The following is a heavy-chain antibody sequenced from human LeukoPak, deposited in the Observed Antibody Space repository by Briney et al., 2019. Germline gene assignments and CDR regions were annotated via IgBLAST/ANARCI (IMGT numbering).Heavy chain of an antibody. D-gene: IGHD6-19*01. CDR2: IYYSGST. J-gene: IGHJ4*02. CDR3: ARHARYSSGWYDLLDY. CDR1: GGSLSSSSYY. Sequence: SETLSLTCTVSGGSLSSSSYYWGWIRQPPGKGLEWIGSIYYSGSTYYNPSLKSRVTISVDTSKNQFSLKLSSVTAADTAVYYCARHARYSSGWYDLLDYWGQGTLVTVSS. V-gene: IGHV4-39*01.